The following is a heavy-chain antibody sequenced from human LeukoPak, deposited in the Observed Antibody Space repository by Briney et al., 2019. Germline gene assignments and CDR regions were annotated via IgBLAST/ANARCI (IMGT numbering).Heavy chain of an antibody. CDR3: ARELDSSGPKYYYYYYGMDV. J-gene: IGHJ6*02. Sequence: ASVKVSCKASGGTFRSYAISWVRQAPGQGLEWMGGIIPIFGTANYAQKLQGRVTMTTDTSTSTAYMELRSLRSDDTAVYYCARELDSSGPKYYYYYYGMDVWGRGTTVTVSS. V-gene: IGHV1-69*05. CDR2: IIPIFGTA. CDR1: GGTFRSYA. D-gene: IGHD3-22*01.